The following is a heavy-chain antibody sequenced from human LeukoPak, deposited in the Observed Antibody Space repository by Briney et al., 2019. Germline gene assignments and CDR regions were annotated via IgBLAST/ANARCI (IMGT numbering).Heavy chain of an antibody. CDR3: ARDQSQDYYDSSGAFDY. D-gene: IGHD3-22*01. J-gene: IGHJ4*02. V-gene: IGHV3-7*01. CDR1: GFTFRSFW. CDR2: IKQDGSEK. Sequence: PGGSLRLSSAASGFTFRSFWMSWVRQAPGKGLEWVANIKQDGSEKSYVDSVKGRFTISRDNAKTSLYLQMNSLRAEDTAVYYCARDQSQDYYDSSGAFDYWGQGTLVTVSS.